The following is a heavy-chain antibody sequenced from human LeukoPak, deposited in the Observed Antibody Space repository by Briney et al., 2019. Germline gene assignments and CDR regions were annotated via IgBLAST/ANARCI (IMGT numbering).Heavy chain of an antibody. CDR2: VSSYNGNT. V-gene: IGHV1-18*01. Sequence: ASVKVSCKASGYTFTNYDITWVRHAPAKGLEWMGWVSSYNGNTNYAQKLQGRVTMTTDSSSSTAYMELRSLRSDGTAVYYCARAPGYSISSGAFDFWGQGTMVTVSS. J-gene: IGHJ3*01. D-gene: IGHD6-6*01. CDR3: ARAPGYSISSGAFDF. CDR1: GYTFTNYD.